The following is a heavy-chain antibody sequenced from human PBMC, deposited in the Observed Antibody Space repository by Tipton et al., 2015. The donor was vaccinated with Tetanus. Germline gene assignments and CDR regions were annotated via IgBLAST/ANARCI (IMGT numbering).Heavy chain of an antibody. CDR2: IYYSGST. CDR1: GDSISSGGYY. D-gene: IGHD6-13*01. Sequence: GLVKPSETLSLTCTVSGDSISSGGYYWNWIRQHPGKGLEWIGYIYYSGSTYYNPSLKSRVTISVDTSKNQFSLKLTSVTAADTAVYYCARDHGSRPDFWGQGTLVTVSS. CDR3: ARDHGSRPDF. V-gene: IGHV4-31*03. J-gene: IGHJ4*02.